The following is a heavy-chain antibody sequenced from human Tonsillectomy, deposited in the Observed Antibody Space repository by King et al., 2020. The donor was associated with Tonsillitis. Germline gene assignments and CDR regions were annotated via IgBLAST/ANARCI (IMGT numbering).Heavy chain of an antibody. Sequence: VQLQESGPGLVKPSETLSLTCTVSGGSISSYCWSWIRQPPGKGLEWIGYSCNSGNTNYNPSLKSRVTISVDTSKNQFSLKLSSVTAADTAVYYCARSKFAYYMDVWVKGTTVTVSS. CDR3: ARSKFAYYMDV. CDR1: GGSISSYC. CDR2: SCNSGNT. J-gene: IGHJ6*03. V-gene: IGHV4-59*01.